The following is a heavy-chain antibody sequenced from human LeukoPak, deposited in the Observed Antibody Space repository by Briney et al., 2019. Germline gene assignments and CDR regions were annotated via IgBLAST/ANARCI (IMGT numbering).Heavy chain of an antibody. J-gene: IGHJ4*02. CDR1: GGSISSYY. CDR3: ARHGVDYTFDY. D-gene: IGHD4-11*01. V-gene: IGHV4-59*08. Sequence: SETLSLTCTISGGSISSYYWSWIRQPPGKGLEWIGYIYYSGSTSYNPSLKSRVTISVDTSKNQFSLKVRSVTAADTAVYYCARHGVDYTFDYWGQGTLITVSS. CDR2: IYYSGST.